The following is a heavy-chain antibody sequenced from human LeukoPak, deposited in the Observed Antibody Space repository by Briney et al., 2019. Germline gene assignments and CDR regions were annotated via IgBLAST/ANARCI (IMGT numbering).Heavy chain of an antibody. V-gene: IGHV1-2*02. CDR1: GYTLTDYY. J-gene: IGHJ4*02. CDR2: INPNSADT. CDR3: ARPLTGTSWYYFDY. D-gene: IGHD1-7*01. Sequence: ASVKVSCKASGYTLTDYYVHWVRQAPGQGLEWMRWINPNSADTSYAQKFRGRVIMTRDTSINTAYVVLSGLKSDDTAVYYCARPLTGTSWYYFDYWGQGTLVTVSS.